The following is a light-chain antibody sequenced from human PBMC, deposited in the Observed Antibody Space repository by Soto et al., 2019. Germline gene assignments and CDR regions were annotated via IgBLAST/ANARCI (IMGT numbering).Light chain of an antibody. CDR1: QSISSY. J-gene: IGKJ5*01. CDR3: QQYNNWPLT. V-gene: IGKV1-39*01. Sequence: DIQMTQSPSTLSGSVGDRVTITCRASQSISSYLNWYQQKPGKAPKLLIYAASTLQSGVPSRFSGSGSGTEFTLTISSLQSEDFAVYYCQQYNNWPLTFGQGTRLEIK. CDR2: AAS.